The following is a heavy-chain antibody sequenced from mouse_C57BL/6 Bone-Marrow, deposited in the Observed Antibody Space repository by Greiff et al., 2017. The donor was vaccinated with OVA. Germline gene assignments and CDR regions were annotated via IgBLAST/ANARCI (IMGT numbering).Heavy chain of an antibody. CDR3: ARPLLLKGGEWYFDV. CDR1: GYTFTSYG. Sequence: VQLQQSGAELVRPGSSVKMSCKTSGYTFTSYGINWVKQRPGQGLEWIGYIYIGNGYTEYNEKIKGKATLNSDKSSSTAYMQLSSLTSEDSAIYFCARPLLLKGGEWYFDVWGTGTTVTVSS. D-gene: IGHD2-14*01. J-gene: IGHJ1*03. V-gene: IGHV1-58*01. CDR2: IYIGNGYT.